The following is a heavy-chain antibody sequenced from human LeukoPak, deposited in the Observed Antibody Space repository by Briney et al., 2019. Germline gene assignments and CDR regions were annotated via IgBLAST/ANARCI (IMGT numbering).Heavy chain of an antibody. CDR1: GFTFSSYA. CDR2: ISYDGSNK. CDR3: ARDGGYRGYLDY. Sequence: GGSLRLSCAASGFTFSSYAMHWVRQAPGKGLEWVAVISYDGSNKYYADSVKGRFTISRDNSKNTLYLQMNSLRAEDTAVYYCARDGGYRGYLDYWGQGTLVTVSS. D-gene: IGHD5-12*01. J-gene: IGHJ4*02. V-gene: IGHV3-30-3*01.